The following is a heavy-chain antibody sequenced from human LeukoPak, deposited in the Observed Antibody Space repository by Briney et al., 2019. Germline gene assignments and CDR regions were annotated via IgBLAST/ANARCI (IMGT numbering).Heavy chain of an antibody. CDR3: TTDPAYDSSGYYLYGPGESDY. CDR1: GFTFSDYY. V-gene: IGHV3-11*01. D-gene: IGHD3-22*01. J-gene: IGHJ4*02. Sequence: GGSLRLSCAASGFTFSDYYMSWIRQAPGKGLEWVSYISSSGSTIKYADSVKGRFTISRDNAKNSLYLQMDSLRAEDTAVYYCTTDPAYDSSGYYLYGPGESDYWGQGTLVTVSS. CDR2: ISSSGSTI.